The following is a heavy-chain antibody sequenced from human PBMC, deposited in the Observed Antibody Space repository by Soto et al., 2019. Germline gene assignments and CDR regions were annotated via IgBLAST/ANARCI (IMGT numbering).Heavy chain of an antibody. CDR1: GFTFSSYA. Sequence: EVQLVESGEGLVQPGGSLRLSCAASGFTFSSYAMHWVRQAPGKGLEYVSAISSNGGSTYYAEAVKGRFTISRDNSKNTLYLQMGRRRAEDMGVYYCERRNPVGGGFDYWGQGTLVTVSS. V-gene: IGHV3-64*02. J-gene: IGHJ4*02. D-gene: IGHD6-19*01. CDR3: ERRNPVGGGFDY. CDR2: ISSNGGST.